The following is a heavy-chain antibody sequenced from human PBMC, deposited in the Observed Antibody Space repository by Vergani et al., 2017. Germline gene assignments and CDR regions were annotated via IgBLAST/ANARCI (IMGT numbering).Heavy chain of an antibody. D-gene: IGHD2-15*01. V-gene: IGHV3-66*02. J-gene: IGHJ4*02. CDR2: IYSGGKT. CDR1: GLNVSSNY. CDR3: ASDRSSYSPH. Sequence: EVQLVQSGGGLVQPGGSLRLSCEASGLNVSSNYMSWVRQAPGRGLEWVSVIYSGGKTYYADSVKGRFSISRDDSSNTVYLQMNSLRPEDTAVYFCASDRSSYSPHWGQGTLVTVSS.